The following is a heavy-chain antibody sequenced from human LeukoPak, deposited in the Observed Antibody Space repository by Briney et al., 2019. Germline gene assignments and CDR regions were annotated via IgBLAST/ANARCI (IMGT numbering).Heavy chain of an antibody. CDR3: ARDLVAVASQWFDP. Sequence: SETLSLTCTVSGGSISSYYWSWIRHPAGKGLEWIGRIYTSGSTNYNPSLKSRVTMSVDTSKNQFSLKLSSVTAADTAVYYCARDLVAVASQWFDPWGQGTLVTVSS. CDR1: GGSISSYY. D-gene: IGHD6-19*01. J-gene: IGHJ5*02. V-gene: IGHV4-4*07. CDR2: IYTSGST.